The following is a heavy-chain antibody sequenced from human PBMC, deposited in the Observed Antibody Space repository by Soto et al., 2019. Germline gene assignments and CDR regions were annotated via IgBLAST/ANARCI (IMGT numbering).Heavy chain of an antibody. Sequence: SETLSLTCAVSGGSINSNYFWGWIRQPPGRGLEWIGSIYYGGNTYYNPSLKSRVTISADLSKNQFSLNLNSVTAADTAVYYCATTIYSGAWSRDFWGQGTLVTVSS. CDR1: GGSINSNYF. D-gene: IGHD6-19*01. J-gene: IGHJ4*02. CDR2: IYYGGNT. CDR3: ATTIYSGAWSRDF. V-gene: IGHV4-39*01.